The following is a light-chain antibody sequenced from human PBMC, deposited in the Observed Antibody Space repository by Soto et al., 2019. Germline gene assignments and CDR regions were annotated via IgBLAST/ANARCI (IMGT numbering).Light chain of an antibody. CDR2: KAS. CDR1: QSISNW. CDR3: QQYNSVSLLT. V-gene: IGKV1-5*03. Sequence: DIRMTQSPSTLSASVGDRVTITCRASQSISNWLAWYQQKPGKAPKLLIYKASNLESGVPSRFSGSASGTEFTLTISSLQPDDFATYYCQQYNSVSLLTFGGGTKVDIK. J-gene: IGKJ4*01.